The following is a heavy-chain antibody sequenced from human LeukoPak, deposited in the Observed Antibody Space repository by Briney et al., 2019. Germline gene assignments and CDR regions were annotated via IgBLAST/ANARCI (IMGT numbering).Heavy chain of an antibody. J-gene: IGHJ4*02. D-gene: IGHD3-22*01. CDR2: IGGSTGRT. Sequence: GGSLRLSCAASGFSFDNYAMSWVRQAPGKGLEWVSAIGGSTGRTYYADSVKGRFTVSRDNSKNTLYLQMNSLRAEDTAVYYCAKDPVYYDSSGYYPDYWGQGTLVTVSS. CDR3: AKDPVYYDSSGYYPDY. V-gene: IGHV3-23*01. CDR1: GFSFDNYA.